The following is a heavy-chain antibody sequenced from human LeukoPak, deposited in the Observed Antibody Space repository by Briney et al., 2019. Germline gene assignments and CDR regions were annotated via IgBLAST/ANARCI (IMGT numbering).Heavy chain of an antibody. CDR3: ARDSVNCSGGSCYQELDY. CDR2: IYSGGST. Sequence: PGGSLRLSCAASGFTVSSNYMSWVRQAPGKGLEWVSVIYSGGSTYYADSVKGRFTISRDNSKNTLYLQMNSLRAEDTAVYYCARDSVNCSGGSCYQELDYWGQGTLVTVSS. CDR1: GFTVSSNY. V-gene: IGHV3-66*01. J-gene: IGHJ4*02. D-gene: IGHD2-15*01.